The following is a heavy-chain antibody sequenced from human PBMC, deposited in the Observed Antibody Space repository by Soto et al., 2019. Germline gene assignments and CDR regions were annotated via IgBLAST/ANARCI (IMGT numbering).Heavy chain of an antibody. J-gene: IGHJ4*02. Sequence: GGSLRLSCAASGFTFSSYGMHWVRQAPGKGLEWVAVIWYDGSNKYYADSVKGRFTISRDNSKNTLYLQMNSLRAEDTAVYYCARDWGSTPIDTYYYDSSGSDYWGQGTLVTVSS. CDR3: ARDWGSTPIDTYYYDSSGSDY. D-gene: IGHD3-22*01. CDR2: IWYDGSNK. CDR1: GFTFSSYG. V-gene: IGHV3-33*01.